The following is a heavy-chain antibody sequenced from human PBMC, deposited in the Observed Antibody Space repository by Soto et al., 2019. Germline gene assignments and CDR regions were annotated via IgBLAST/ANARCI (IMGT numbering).Heavy chain of an antibody. CDR1: GGTFSSYA. CDR2: IIPIFGTA. J-gene: IGHJ4*02. Sequence: QVQLVQSGAEVKKPGSSVKVSCKASGGTFSSYAISWVRQAPGQGLEWMGGIIPIFGTANYAQKFQGRVTITADESTSXXYRELSSQRSEDTAVYYCAGGCGGDCYPKRGGFNYWGQGTLVTVSS. D-gene: IGHD2-21*02. CDR3: AGGCGGDCYPKRGGFNY. V-gene: IGHV1-69*12.